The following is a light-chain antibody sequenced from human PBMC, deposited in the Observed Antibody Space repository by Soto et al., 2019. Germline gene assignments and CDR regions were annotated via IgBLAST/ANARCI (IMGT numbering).Light chain of an antibody. CDR1: QSVGTY. J-gene: IGKJ4*01. CDR3: QQYVSTPXT. Sequence: EIVLTQSPGTLSLSPGERATLSCRASQSVGTYLAWYQQKPGQAPRLLIYGASSRATGIPDRFSGSGSGTDFTLTISRLEPEDFAVYYCQQYVSTPXTFGGGT. CDR2: GAS. V-gene: IGKV3-20*01.